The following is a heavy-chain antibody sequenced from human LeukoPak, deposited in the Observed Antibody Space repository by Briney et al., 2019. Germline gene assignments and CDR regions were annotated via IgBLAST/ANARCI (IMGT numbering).Heavy chain of an antibody. V-gene: IGHV3-7*05. J-gene: IGHJ4*02. D-gene: IGHD2-21*02. Sequence: GGSLRLSCAASGFTFSSYWMSWVRQAPGKGLEWVANIKQDGSEKYYVDSVKGRFTISRDNAKNSLYLQMNSLRAEDTAVYYCATVNCGGDCYSPSYFDYWGQGALVTVSS. CDR1: GFTFSSYW. CDR2: IKQDGSEK. CDR3: ATVNCGGDCYSPSYFDY.